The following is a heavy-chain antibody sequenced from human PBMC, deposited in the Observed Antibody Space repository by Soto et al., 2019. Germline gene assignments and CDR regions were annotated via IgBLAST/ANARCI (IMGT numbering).Heavy chain of an antibody. CDR2: IIPIFGTA. Sequence: SVKVSCKASGGTFSSYAISWVRQAPGQGLEWMGGIIPIFGTANYAQKFQGRVTITADKSTSTAYMELSSLRSEDTAVYYCARDLRVAAAGSYDAFDVWGHGTMVTVSS. J-gene: IGHJ3*01. D-gene: IGHD6-13*01. CDR3: ARDLRVAAAGSYDAFDV. V-gene: IGHV1-69*06. CDR1: GGTFSSYA.